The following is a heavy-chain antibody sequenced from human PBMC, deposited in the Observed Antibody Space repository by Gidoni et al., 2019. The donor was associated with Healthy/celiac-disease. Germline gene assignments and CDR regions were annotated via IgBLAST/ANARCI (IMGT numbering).Heavy chain of an antibody. CDR1: GGSISSGSYY. J-gene: IGHJ6*03. CDR2: IYTRGST. Sequence: QVQLQESGQGLVKPSQSLSLTCTVSGGSISSGSYYWSWIRQPAGKGLEWIGRIYTRGSTNSTPSLKSRFTISVDTSKNQFSLKLSFVTASDTAVYYCAREGGSGGSYGRYYYYYMDVWGKGTTVTVSS. CDR3: AREGGSGGSYGRYYYYYMDV. D-gene: IGHD5-18*01. V-gene: IGHV4-61*02.